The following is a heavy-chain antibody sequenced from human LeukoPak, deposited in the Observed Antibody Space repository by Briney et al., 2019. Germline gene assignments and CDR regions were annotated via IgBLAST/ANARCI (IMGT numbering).Heavy chain of an antibody. Sequence: ASVKVSCKASGYTFTSYGISWVRQAPGQGLEWMGWISGYNGNTNYAQNLQGRVTMTTDTSTSTAYMELTSLRSEDTAMYYCARDIGRPEGGYYYMDVWGKGTTVIVSS. CDR3: ARDIGRPEGGYYYMDV. CDR1: GYTFTSYG. J-gene: IGHJ6*03. CDR2: ISGYNGNT. D-gene: IGHD1-26*01. V-gene: IGHV1-18*01.